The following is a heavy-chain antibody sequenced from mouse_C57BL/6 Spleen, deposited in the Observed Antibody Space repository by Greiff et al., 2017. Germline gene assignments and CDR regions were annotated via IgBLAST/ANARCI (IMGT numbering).Heavy chain of an antibody. CDR3: ARTGGSSGNVGGYYYAMDY. CDR1: GYTFTDYY. CDR2: IYPGSGNT. V-gene: IGHV1-76*01. J-gene: IGHJ4*01. D-gene: IGHD3-2*02. Sequence: QVQLQQSGAELVRPGASVKLSCKASGYTFTDYYINWVKQRPGQGLEWIARIYPGSGNTYYNEKFKGKATLTAEKSSSTAYMQISSLTSEDSAVYFCARTGGSSGNVGGYYYAMDYWGQGTSVTVSS.